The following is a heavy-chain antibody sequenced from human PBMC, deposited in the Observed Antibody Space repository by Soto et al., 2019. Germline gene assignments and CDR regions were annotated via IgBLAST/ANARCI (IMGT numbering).Heavy chain of an antibody. D-gene: IGHD2-15*01. Sequence: ASVKVSCKASGYTFTGYYTHWVRQAPGQGLEWMGWINPNSGGTNYAQKFQGRVTMTRDTSISTAYMELSRLRSDDTAVYYCARRYCSGGSCYLDYWGQGTLVTVS. CDR2: INPNSGGT. CDR3: ARRYCSGGSCYLDY. J-gene: IGHJ4*02. V-gene: IGHV1-2*02. CDR1: GYTFTGYY.